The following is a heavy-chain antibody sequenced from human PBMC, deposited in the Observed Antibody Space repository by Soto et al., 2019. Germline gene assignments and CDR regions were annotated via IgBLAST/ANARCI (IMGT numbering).Heavy chain of an antibody. J-gene: IGHJ6*02. CDR2: FSGYNGHT. V-gene: IGHV1-18*01. CDR1: GYTFTTYG. Sequence: QVKLVQSGAEVRKPGASVKVSCKASGYTFTTYGISWVRQAPGQGLEWMGWFSGYNGHTKYAQKFQGRVTMTTDTSTSTVYMDLRSLRSDDTAVYYCAREGEMPYYYYGLDVWGQGTTVTVSS. CDR3: AREGEMPYYYYGLDV. D-gene: IGHD3-16*01.